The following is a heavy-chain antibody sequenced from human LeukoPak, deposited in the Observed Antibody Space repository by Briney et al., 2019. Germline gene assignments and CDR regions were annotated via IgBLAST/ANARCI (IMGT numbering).Heavy chain of an antibody. D-gene: IGHD2-2*01. Sequence: ETLSLTCTVSGGSISSYYWSWIRQPPGKGLEWVANIKQDGSEKYYVDSVKGRFTISRDNAKNSLYLQMNSLRAEDTAVYYCARDIVVVPAAITFLGFYYYGMDVWGQGTTVTVSS. CDR2: IKQDGSEK. J-gene: IGHJ6*02. CDR1: GGSISSYY. V-gene: IGHV3-7*01. CDR3: ARDIVVVPAAITFLGFYYYGMDV.